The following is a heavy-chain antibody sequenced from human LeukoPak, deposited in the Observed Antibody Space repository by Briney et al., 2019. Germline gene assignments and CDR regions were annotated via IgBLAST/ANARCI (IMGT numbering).Heavy chain of an antibody. CDR2: IIPILGIA. Sequence: ASVKVSCKASGGTFSSYTISWVRQAPGQGLEWMGRIIPILGIANYARKFQGRVTITADKSTSTAYMELSSLRSEDTAVYCCARLYCGGDCYSENYFDYWGQGTLVTVSS. J-gene: IGHJ4*02. CDR1: GGTFSSYT. V-gene: IGHV1-69*02. D-gene: IGHD2-21*02. CDR3: ARLYCGGDCYSENYFDY.